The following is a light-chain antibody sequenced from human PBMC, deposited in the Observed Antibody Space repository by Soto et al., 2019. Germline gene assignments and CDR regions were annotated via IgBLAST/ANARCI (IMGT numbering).Light chain of an antibody. CDR2: AAS. V-gene: IGKV1-39*01. J-gene: IGKJ1*01. CDR3: QQSFSTLGWT. CDR1: QSISTY. Sequence: DIQMTQSPSSLSASVGDRVTITCRAGQSISTYLNWYQQKSGKAPKLLISAASSLQSGVPSRFSGSGSGTDFTLTISSPQPEDFATYYCQQSFSTLGWTFGQGTKVEIK.